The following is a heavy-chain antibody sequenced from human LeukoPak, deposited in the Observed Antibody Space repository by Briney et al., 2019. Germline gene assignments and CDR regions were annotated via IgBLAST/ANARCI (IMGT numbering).Heavy chain of an antibody. CDR1: GGSISSYY. D-gene: IGHD3-3*01. J-gene: IGHJ5*02. V-gene: IGHV4-4*07. CDR3: ARDRVEWLPPSSYNWFDP. Sequence: SETLSLTCTVSGGSISSYYWSWIRQPAGKGLEWIGRIYTSGSTNYNPSLKSRVTMSVDTSKNQFSLKLSSVTAADTAAYYCARDRVEWLPPSSYNWFDPWGQGTLVTVSS. CDR2: IYTSGST.